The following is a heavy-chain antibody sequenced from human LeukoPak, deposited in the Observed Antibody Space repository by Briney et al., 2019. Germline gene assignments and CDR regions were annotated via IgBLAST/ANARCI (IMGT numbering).Heavy chain of an antibody. V-gene: IGHV3-30*18. J-gene: IGHJ4*02. CDR1: GFTFSSYG. D-gene: IGHD3-3*01. CDR3: AKDGERFLEWLPPLGY. Sequence: GGSLRLSCAASGFTFSSYGMHWVRQAPGKGLEWVAVISYDGSNKYYADSVKGRFTISRDNSKNTLYLQMNSLRAEDTAVYYCAKDGERFLEWLPPLGYWGQGTLVTVSS. CDR2: ISYDGSNK.